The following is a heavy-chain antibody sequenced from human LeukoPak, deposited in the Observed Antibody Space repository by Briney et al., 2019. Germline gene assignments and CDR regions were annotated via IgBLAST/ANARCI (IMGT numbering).Heavy chain of an antibody. CDR3: ARVRSSGYDYGVDY. CDR2: IKHDGSEK. CDR1: GFTFSSYW. J-gene: IGHJ4*02. Sequence: GGSLRLSCAASGFTFSSYWMSWVRQAPGKGLEWVANIKHDGSEKYYLDSVKGRFTISRDNAKNSLYLQMNSLRAEDTALYYCARVRSSGYDYGVDYWGQGTLVTVSS. D-gene: IGHD5-12*01. V-gene: IGHV3-7*03.